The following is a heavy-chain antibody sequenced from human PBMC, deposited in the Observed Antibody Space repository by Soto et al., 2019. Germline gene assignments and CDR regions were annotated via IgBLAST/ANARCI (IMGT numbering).Heavy chain of an antibody. CDR1: GLTFSNYA. D-gene: IGHD3-16*01. CDR3: AKGLCARGMFTVPDH. Sequence: GGSLRLSCAASGLTFSNYALSWFRQAPGKGLEGVSTISGTGDSTYYTDSVKGRFTVSRDNSKSTLDLQMNRLRAEDPAVYHCAKGLCARGMFTVPDHWGQGTAVTVSS. CDR2: ISGTGDST. V-gene: IGHV3-23*01. J-gene: IGHJ4*02.